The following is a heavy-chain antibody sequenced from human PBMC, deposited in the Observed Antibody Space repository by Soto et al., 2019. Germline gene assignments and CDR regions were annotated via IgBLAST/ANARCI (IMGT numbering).Heavy chain of an antibody. D-gene: IGHD6-19*01. CDR2: ISGGGVDT. J-gene: IGHJ5*02. V-gene: IGHV3-23*01. Sequence: ESGGGLVQPGGSLRLSCAVSGFTFSSYAMSWVRQAPGKGLEWVSAISGGGVDTYYADSVKGRFTISRDNSKNTLYLQMNSLRAEDTAVYYCAKDGFSLSVNWFDPWGQGTLVTVSS. CDR3: AKDGFSLSVNWFDP. CDR1: GFTFSSYA.